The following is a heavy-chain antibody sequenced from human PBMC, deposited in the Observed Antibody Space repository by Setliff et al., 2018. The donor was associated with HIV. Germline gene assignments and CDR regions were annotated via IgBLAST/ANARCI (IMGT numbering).Heavy chain of an antibody. V-gene: IGHV3-48*03. Sequence: HPGGSLRLSCAASGITFNSHEMNWVRLAPGKGLEWVSYISGSGSTIYYADSVKGRFTISRDNAKNSLYLQMNSLRAEDTAVYYCVRVYRAGSWDYWGQGTLVTVSS. J-gene: IGHJ4*02. CDR3: VRVYRAGSWDY. CDR2: ISGSGSTI. D-gene: IGHD6-13*01. CDR1: GITFNSHE.